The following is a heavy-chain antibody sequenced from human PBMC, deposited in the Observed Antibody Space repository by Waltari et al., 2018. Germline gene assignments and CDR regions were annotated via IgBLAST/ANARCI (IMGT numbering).Heavy chain of an antibody. CDR1: ALTFSSYA. V-gene: IGHV3-30*04. CDR3: ARDYCDRSNCHGMDV. D-gene: IGHD3-22*01. J-gene: IGHJ6*02. Sequence: QVQMVESGGGVVQPGRSLRLSCAASALTFSSYAMHWVRQAPDKGLDWVAVISYNGRNIYYVDSVKGRFTISRDNSKKTLYMQMNSLRVEDTAVYYCARDYCDRSNCHGMDVWGQGTTVTVSS. CDR2: ISYNGRNI.